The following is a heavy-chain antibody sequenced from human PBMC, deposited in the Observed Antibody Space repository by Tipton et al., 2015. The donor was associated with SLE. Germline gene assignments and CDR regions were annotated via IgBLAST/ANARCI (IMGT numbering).Heavy chain of an antibody. Sequence: TLSLTCTVSGGSITSGSYHWTWVRQPAGKGLEWIGHIYTGGTTSYNPSLKSRLTISLDASKNHFSLSLSSVTAADTAVYYCARSEGFQLPFQFLQHWGQGALVTVPS. CDR1: GGSITSGSYH. CDR3: ARSEGFQLPFQFLQH. D-gene: IGHD2-21*01. CDR2: IYTGGTT. V-gene: IGHV4-61*09. J-gene: IGHJ1*01.